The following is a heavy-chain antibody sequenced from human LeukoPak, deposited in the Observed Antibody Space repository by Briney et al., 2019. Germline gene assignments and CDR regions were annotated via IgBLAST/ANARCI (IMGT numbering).Heavy chain of an antibody. Sequence: WGSLRLTCAASGFTFIDYDMHWVRQVIGKGLEWVSAIGIRGDTHYSGSVKGRFTTSRENAERSLYLQMNSLRAEDTAVYYCARGGIQVSGIDEFDYWGQGTLVTVSS. CDR1: GFTFIDYD. D-gene: IGHD6-19*01. CDR2: IGIRGDT. J-gene: IGHJ4*02. CDR3: ARGGIQVSGIDEFDY. V-gene: IGHV3-13*01.